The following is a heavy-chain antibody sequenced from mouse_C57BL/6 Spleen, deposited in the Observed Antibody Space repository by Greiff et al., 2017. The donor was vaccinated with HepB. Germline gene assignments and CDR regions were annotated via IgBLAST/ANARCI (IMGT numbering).Heavy chain of an antibody. CDR1: GYTFTDYY. D-gene: IGHD1-1*01. J-gene: IGHJ4*01. V-gene: IGHV1-76*01. Sequence: QVQLQQSGAELVRPGASVKLSCKASGYTFTDYYINWVKQRPGQGLEWIARIYPGSGNTYYNEKFKGKATLTAEKSSSTAYMQLSSLTSEDSAVYFCARSSYYYGSSGAMDYWGQGTSVTVSS. CDR2: IYPGSGNT. CDR3: ARSSYYYGSSGAMDY.